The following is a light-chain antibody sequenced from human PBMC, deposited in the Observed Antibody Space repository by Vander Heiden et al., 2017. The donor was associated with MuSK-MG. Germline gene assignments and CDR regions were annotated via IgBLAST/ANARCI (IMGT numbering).Light chain of an antibody. V-gene: IGKV3D-20*01. CDR1: QSVSSSY. J-gene: IGKJ2*01. CDR3: QQYGSSPRT. CDR2: DAS. Sequence: DIVLTQSPSTLSLSPGERATLSCRASQSVSSSYLAWYQQKPGLAPRLLIYDASSRATGIPDRFSGSGSGTDFTLTISRLQPEDFAVYYCQQYGSSPRTFGQGTKLEIK.